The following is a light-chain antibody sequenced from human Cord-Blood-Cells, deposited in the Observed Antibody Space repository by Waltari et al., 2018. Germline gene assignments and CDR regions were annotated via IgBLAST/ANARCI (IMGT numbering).Light chain of an antibody. Sequence: IVMTQSPDSLAVSLGERAHINSKSSQSVLYSSNNKNYLAWYQQKPGQPPRLLIYGASTRESGVPDRFSGSGSGTDVTLTISSLQAEDVAVYYCQQYYSTPQTFGQGTKVEIK. CDR1: QSVLYSSNNKNY. CDR3: QQYYSTPQT. CDR2: GAS. V-gene: IGKV4-1*01. J-gene: IGKJ1*01.